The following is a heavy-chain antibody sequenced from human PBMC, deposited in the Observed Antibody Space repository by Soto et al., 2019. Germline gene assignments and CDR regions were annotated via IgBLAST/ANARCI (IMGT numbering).Heavy chain of an antibody. Sequence: SETLSLTCTVSGGSISSYYWSWIRQSPGKGLEWIGYIYYSGSTNYNPSLKSRVTISVDTSKNQFSLKLSSVTAADTAVYYCAMDSGSYVPVGYWGQGTLVTVSS. CDR2: IYYSGST. CDR1: GGSISSYY. V-gene: IGHV4-59*01. D-gene: IGHD3-10*01. CDR3: AMDSGSYVPVGY. J-gene: IGHJ4*02.